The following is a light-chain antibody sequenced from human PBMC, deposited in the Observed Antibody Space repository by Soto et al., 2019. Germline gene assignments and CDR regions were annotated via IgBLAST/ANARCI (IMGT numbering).Light chain of an antibody. V-gene: IGKV3-15*01. CDR3: QHYNIWPLT. J-gene: IGKJ4*01. CDR1: QGIGDT. CDR2: DTS. Sequence: QSPATLSVSPGDGATLSCRASQGIGDTLAWNQHKPGKTPRILIYDTSTRATGVPTRFSGSRSGAEFTLTINSLQSEDFAVYYCQHYNIWPLTFGGGTKVDI.